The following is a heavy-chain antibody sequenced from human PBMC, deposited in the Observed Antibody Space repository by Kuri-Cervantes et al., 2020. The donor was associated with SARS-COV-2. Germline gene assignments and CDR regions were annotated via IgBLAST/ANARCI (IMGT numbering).Heavy chain of an antibody. CDR1: GFTFSSYA. D-gene: IGHD7-27*01. CDR2: ISYDGSNK. CDR3: ARDLRLGKSLDY. Sequence: GGSLRLPCAASGFTFSSYAMHWVRQAPGKGLEWVAVISYDGSNKHYADSVKGRFTISRDNSKDTLYLQMNSLRAEDTAVYYCARDLRLGKSLDYWGQGTLVTVSS. V-gene: IGHV3-30-3*01. J-gene: IGHJ4*02.